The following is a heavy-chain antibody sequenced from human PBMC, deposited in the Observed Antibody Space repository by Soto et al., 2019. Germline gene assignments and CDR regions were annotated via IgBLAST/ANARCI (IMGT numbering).Heavy chain of an antibody. V-gene: IGHV1-46*01. J-gene: IGHJ4*02. Sequence: ASVKVSCKASGYTLTSYQMHWVRQAPGQGLEWMGIINPSDGSTNYAQKFQGRVTMTRETSTSAVYMELSSLRSEDTAVYYCATGFGVVTATSLFDHWGQGTLVTVSS. D-gene: IGHD2-21*02. CDR3: ATGFGVVTATSLFDH. CDR1: GYTLTSYQ. CDR2: INPSDGST.